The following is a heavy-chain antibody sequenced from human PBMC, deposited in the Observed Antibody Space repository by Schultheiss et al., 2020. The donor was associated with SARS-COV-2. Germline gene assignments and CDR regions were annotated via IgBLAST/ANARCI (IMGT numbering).Heavy chain of an antibody. CDR1: GGSFSDYY. Sequence: SETLSLTCAVYGGSFSDYYWSWIRQPPEKGLEWIGEISHSGSTNYNPSLKSRVTISVDKSKNQFSLKVRSVTAADTAVYYCARVGVNSAFDGGWFDPWGQGSLVTVSS. D-gene: IGHD5-12*01. CDR2: ISHSGST. J-gene: IGHJ5*02. CDR3: ARVGVNSAFDGGWFDP. V-gene: IGHV4-34*01.